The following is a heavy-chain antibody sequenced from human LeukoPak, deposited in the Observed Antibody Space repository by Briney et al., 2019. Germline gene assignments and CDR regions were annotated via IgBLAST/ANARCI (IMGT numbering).Heavy chain of an antibody. CDR2: ISYDGSNK. Sequence: GGSLRLSCAASGFIFSSYVMHWVRQAPGKGLEWVTLISYDGSNKYYADSVKGRFTISRDNSKNTLYLQMDSLRAEDTAVYYCALMYYYDSSGYHDYWGQGTLVTVSS. J-gene: IGHJ4*02. V-gene: IGHV3-30-3*01. CDR3: ALMYYYDSSGYHDY. D-gene: IGHD3-22*01. CDR1: GFIFSSYV.